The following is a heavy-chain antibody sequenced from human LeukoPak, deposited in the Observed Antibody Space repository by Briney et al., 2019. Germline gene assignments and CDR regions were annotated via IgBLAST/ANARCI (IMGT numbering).Heavy chain of an antibody. CDR3: ANDGYGDYVIDY. V-gene: IGHV3-30*02. CDR1: GFTSSIHC. Sequence: GGSLRLSCAASGFTSSIHCMRWVRHAPGNGLEWMAYIRYDGSNKYYADSMKGRFTITRDNSKNTLYLQMNSLRAEDTAVYYCANDGYGDYVIDYWGQGTLVTVSS. CDR2: IRYDGSNK. D-gene: IGHD4-17*01. J-gene: IGHJ4*02.